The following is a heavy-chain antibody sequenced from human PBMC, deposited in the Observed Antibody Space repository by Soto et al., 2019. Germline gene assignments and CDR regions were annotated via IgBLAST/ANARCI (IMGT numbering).Heavy chain of an antibody. J-gene: IGHJ6*03. V-gene: IGHV1-46*03. CDR2: INPSGGST. Sequence: ASVKVSCKASGYTFTSYYMHWVRQAPGQGLEWMGIINPSGGSTSYAQKFQGRVTMTRDTSTSTVYMELSSLRSEDTAVYYCAIAGHSNNYYYYYYMDVWGKGTTVTVSS. CDR3: AIAGHSNNYYYYYYMDV. D-gene: IGHD4-4*01. CDR1: GYTFTSYY.